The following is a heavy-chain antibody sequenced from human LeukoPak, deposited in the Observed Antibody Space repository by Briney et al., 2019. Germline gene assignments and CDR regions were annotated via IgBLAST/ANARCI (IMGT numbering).Heavy chain of an antibody. D-gene: IGHD3-3*01. CDR1: GDSISSYY. CDR3: ARGRRYDFWSGYTRINWFDP. Sequence: SSETLSLTCTVSGDSISSYYWSWIRQPPGRGLEWIGYIYYSGSTNYNPSLKSRVTISVDTSKNQFSLKLSSVTAADTAVYYCARGRRYDFWSGYTRINWFDPWGQGTLVTVSS. V-gene: IGHV4-59*12. CDR2: IYYSGST. J-gene: IGHJ5*02.